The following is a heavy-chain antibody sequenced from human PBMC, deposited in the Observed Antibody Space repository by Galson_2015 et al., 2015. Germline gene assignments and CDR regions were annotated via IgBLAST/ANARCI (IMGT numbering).Heavy chain of an antibody. CDR2: ISGSGGTT. CDR1: GFTFSSYA. J-gene: IGHJ4*02. CDR3: AKDISGWPHYFDY. D-gene: IGHD6-19*01. V-gene: IGHV3-23*01. Sequence: SLRLSCAASGFTFSSYAMSWVRQAPGKGLEWVSTISGSGGTTSYADSVRGRFTISRDNSKNTLYLQMNSLRAEDTAVYYCAKDISGWPHYFDYWGQGTLVTVSS.